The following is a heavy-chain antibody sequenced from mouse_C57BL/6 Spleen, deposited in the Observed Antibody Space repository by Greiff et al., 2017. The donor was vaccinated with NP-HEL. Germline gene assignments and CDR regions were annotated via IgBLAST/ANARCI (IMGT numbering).Heavy chain of an antibody. J-gene: IGHJ3*01. D-gene: IGHD1-1*01. CDR3: AASVERTFAY. CDR1: GYAFSSYW. V-gene: IGHV1-80*01. CDR2: IYPGDGDT. Sequence: VQLQQSGAELVKPGASVKISCKASGYAFSSYWMNWVKQRPGKGLEWLGPIYPGDGDTNYNGKFKGKATLTADKSASTAYMQLSSLTSEDSAVYFWAASVERTFAYWGQGTLVTVSA.